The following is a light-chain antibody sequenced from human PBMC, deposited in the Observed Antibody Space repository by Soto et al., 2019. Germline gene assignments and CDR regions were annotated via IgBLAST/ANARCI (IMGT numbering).Light chain of an antibody. Sequence: QSLLTQPPSVSAAPGQQFTISCSRSSSNIGNDYVSWYQQLPGTAPKLLIYDNNTRAAGIPDRFSGSESGTSATLGITGLQTGDEADYYCGRWDSRLSTYVFGTGTKVTVL. CDR3: GRWDSRLSTYV. CDR2: DNN. CDR1: SSNIGNDY. J-gene: IGLJ1*01. V-gene: IGLV1-51*01.